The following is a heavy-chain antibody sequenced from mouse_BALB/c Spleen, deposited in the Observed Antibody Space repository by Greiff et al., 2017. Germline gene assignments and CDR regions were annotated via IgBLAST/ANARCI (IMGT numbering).Heavy chain of an antibody. CDR1: GYSFTGYY. J-gene: IGHJ2*01. CDR2: INPYNGAT. D-gene: IGHD2-14*01. V-gene: IGHV1-31*01. Sequence: VQLQQSGPELVKPGASVKISCKASGYSFTGYYMHWVKQSHVKSLEWIGRINPYNGATSYNQNFKDKASLTVDKSSSTAYMELHSLTSEDSAVYYWAREEGVPFDYWGQGTTLTVSS. CDR3: AREEGVPFDY.